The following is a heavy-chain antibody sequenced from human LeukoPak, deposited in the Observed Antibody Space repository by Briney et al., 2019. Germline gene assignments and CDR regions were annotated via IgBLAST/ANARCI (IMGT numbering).Heavy chain of an antibody. D-gene: IGHD3-22*01. V-gene: IGHV3-21*01. CDR2: ISSSSSYI. CDR3: ARDRITMIVVAKDAFDI. Sequence: PGGSLRLSCAASGFTFSSYSMNWVRQAPGKGLEWVSSISSSSSYIYYADSVKGRFTISRDNAKNPLYLQMNSLRAKDTAVYYCARDRITMIVVAKDAFDIWGQGTMVTVSS. CDR1: GFTFSSYS. J-gene: IGHJ3*02.